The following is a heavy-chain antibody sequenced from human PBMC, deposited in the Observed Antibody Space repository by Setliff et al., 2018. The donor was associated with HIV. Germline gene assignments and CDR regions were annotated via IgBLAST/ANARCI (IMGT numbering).Heavy chain of an antibody. V-gene: IGHV4-39*07. CDR2: LHYSGNT. J-gene: IGHJ4*02. Sequence: SETLSLTCTVSGGSISIISYYWGWIRQPPGKGLEWIGSLHYSGNTYYNSSLKSRVTISLDTSKNQFSLKLNSVTAADTAVYYCASSTRKSFDFWTDSRTTYPPYYFDYWGQGTLVTVSS. CDR3: ASSTRKSFDFWTDSRTTYPPYYFDY. D-gene: IGHD3-3*01. CDR1: GGSISIISYY.